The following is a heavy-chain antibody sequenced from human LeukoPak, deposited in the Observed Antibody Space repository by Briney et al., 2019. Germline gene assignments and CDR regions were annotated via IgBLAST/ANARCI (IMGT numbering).Heavy chain of an antibody. CDR1: GGSISSYY. J-gene: IGHJ6*03. CDR2: IYYSGST. CDR3: AREIDFPENPVSLKGMDV. V-gene: IGHV4-59*01. D-gene: IGHD3-16*02. Sequence: SETLSLPCTVSGGSISSYYGSWIRQPPGKGLEWIGYIYYSGSTNYNPSLKSRVTISVDTSKNQFSLKLSSVTAADTAVYYCAREIDFPENPVSLKGMDVWGKGTTVTVSS.